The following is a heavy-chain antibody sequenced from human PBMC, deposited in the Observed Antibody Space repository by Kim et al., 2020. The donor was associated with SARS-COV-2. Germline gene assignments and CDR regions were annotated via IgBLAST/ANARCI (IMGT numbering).Heavy chain of an antibody. CDR1: GFTFSSYW. CDR3: ARDGDLYSSGRDAFDI. V-gene: IGHV3-7*01. CDR2: IYQDGNQK. J-gene: IGHJ3*02. Sequence: GGSLRLSCAASGFTFSSYWMTWVRQAPGKGLEWVAIIYQDGNQKYYADSVKGRFTISRDNAKNLLYLQMYSLRVEDTAVYYCARDGDLYSSGRDAFDIWGQGTMVTVSS. D-gene: IGHD3-22*01.